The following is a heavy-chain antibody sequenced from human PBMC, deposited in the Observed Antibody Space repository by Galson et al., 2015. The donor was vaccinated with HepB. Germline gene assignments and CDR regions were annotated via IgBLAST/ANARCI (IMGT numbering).Heavy chain of an antibody. V-gene: IGHV3-74*01. J-gene: IGHJ4*02. D-gene: IGHD6-19*01. CDR3: APSRPVAGTY. CDR1: GLTFSSYW. Sequence: SLRLSCAASGLTFSSYWMHWVRQAPGKGLVWVSRINSDGGSTSYADSVKGRFTISRDNAKNTLYLQMNSLRAEDTAVYYCAPSRPVAGTYWGQGTLVTVSS. CDR2: INSDGGST.